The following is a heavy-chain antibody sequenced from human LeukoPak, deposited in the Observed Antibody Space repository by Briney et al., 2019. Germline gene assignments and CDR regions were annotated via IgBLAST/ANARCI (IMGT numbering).Heavy chain of an antibody. CDR2: IYTSGST. Sequence: SETLSLTCTVSGGSISSYYWSWIRQPAGKGLEWIGRIYTSGSTNYNPSLKSRVTMSVDTSKNQFSLKLSSVTAADTAVYYCARGSTYYDFWSGYHGGWFDPWGQGTLVTVSS. CDR1: GGSISSYY. D-gene: IGHD3-3*01. CDR3: ARGSTYYDFWSGYHGGWFDP. J-gene: IGHJ5*02. V-gene: IGHV4-4*07.